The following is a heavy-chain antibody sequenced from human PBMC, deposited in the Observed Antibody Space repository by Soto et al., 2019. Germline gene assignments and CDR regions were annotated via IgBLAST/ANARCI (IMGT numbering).Heavy chain of an antibody. J-gene: IGHJ6*02. CDR3: ARGRVGDYYSAGMDV. CDR1: GYSFVTYG. CDR2: IGAYNGKT. V-gene: IGHV1-18*01. D-gene: IGHD1-26*01. Sequence: QVNREQSGPEVKKPGASVKVSCKASGYSFVTYGISWVRQAPGQGLEWMGWIGAYNGKTKNARKSQGRVTITKDTSXXTAIMELRSLNSDDTAGYSCARGRVGDYYSAGMDVWGQGTTVTVSS.